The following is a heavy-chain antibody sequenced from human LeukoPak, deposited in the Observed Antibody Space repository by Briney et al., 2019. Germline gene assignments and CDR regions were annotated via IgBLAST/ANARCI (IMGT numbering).Heavy chain of an antibody. CDR1: GGSISSYY. Sequence: TSGTLSLTCTVSGGSISSYYWSWIRQPPGKGLEWIGYIYYSGSTNYNPSLKSRVTISVDTSKNQFSLKLSSVTAADTAVYYCARSPPWGYQLLDYYYYMDVWGKGTTVTISS. J-gene: IGHJ6*03. CDR2: IYYSGST. D-gene: IGHD2-2*01. V-gene: IGHV4-59*01. CDR3: ARSPPWGYQLLDYYYYMDV.